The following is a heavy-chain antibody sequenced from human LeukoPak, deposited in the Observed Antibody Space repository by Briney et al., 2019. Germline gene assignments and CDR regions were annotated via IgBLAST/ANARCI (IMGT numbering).Heavy chain of an antibody. CDR3: ARGSVSSAPTRYYYYYMDV. D-gene: IGHD4-17*01. Sequence: GGSLRLSCAASGFTFSSYSMNWVRQAPGKGLEWVSYISSSSSTIYYADSVKGRFTISRDNAKNSLYLQMNSLRAEDTAVYYCARGSVSSAPTRYYYYYMDVWGKGTTVTVSS. V-gene: IGHV3-48*01. J-gene: IGHJ6*03. CDR1: GFTFSSYS. CDR2: ISSSSSTI.